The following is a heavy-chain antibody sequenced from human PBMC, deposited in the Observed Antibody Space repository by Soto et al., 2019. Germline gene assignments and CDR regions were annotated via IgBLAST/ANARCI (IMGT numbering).Heavy chain of an antibody. CDR2: INHSGST. D-gene: IGHD2-15*01. J-gene: IGHJ3*02. CDR1: GGSFSGYY. V-gene: IGHV4-34*01. CDR3: ARRRFVVYCSGGSCLASYDAFDI. Sequence: SETLSLTCAVYGGSFSGYYWSWIRQPPGKGLEWIGEINHSGSTNYNPSLKSRVTISVDTSKNQFSLKLSSVTAADTAVYYCARRRFVVYCSGGSCLASYDAFDIWGQGTMVTVSS.